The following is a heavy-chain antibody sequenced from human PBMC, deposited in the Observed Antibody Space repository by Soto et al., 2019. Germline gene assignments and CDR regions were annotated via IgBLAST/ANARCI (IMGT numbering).Heavy chain of an antibody. CDR2: ISSTSTYT. J-gene: IGHJ6*02. CDR1: GFTFSDYY. Sequence: QVHLVESGGGLVKPGGSLRLSCVASGFTFSDYYMNWIRQAPGKGLEWVSYISSTSTYTNYADSVKGRFTISRDNAKNSLYLQMNSLRAEATAVYFCARMVDFSGGYCSGGMDVWGQGTTVTVSS. V-gene: IGHV3-11*05. CDR3: ARMVDFSGGYCSGGMDV. D-gene: IGHD2-15*01.